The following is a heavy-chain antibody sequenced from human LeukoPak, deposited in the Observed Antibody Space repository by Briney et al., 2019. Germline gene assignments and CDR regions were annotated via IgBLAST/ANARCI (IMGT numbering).Heavy chain of an antibody. D-gene: IGHD3-9*01. Sequence: ASVKVSCKASGYTFTGYYMHWVRQAPGQGLEWMGWINPNSGGTNYAQKFRGRVTITRDTSISTAYMELSRLRSDDTAVYYCARVTSLDFDWLLYLDYWGQGTLVTVSS. CDR2: INPNSGGT. V-gene: IGHV1-2*02. CDR1: GYTFTGYY. CDR3: ARVTSLDFDWLLYLDY. J-gene: IGHJ4*02.